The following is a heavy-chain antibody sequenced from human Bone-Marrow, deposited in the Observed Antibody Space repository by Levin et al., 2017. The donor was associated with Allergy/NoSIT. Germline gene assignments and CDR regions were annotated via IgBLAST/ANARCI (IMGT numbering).Heavy chain of an antibody. CDR2: ISWNSGSR. J-gene: IGHJ4*02. CDR3: ARDKRAATPYYLDD. V-gene: IGHV3-9*01. Sequence: PGGSLSLSCAASGFTFDDYAMHWVRQAPGKGLEWVSGISWNSGSRGYADSVKGRFTISRDNAKNSLYLQMNSLRPEDTALYYCARDKRAATPYYLDDWGQGTLVTVSS. CDR1: GFTFDDYA. D-gene: IGHD2-15*01.